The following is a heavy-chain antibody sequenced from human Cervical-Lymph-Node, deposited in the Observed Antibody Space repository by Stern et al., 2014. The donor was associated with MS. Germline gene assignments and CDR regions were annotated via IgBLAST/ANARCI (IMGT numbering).Heavy chain of an antibody. CDR2: INPSGASK. CDR1: GYTFTSYY. V-gene: IGHV1-46*01. CDR3: AREVAGHRLGMMDV. D-gene: IGHD6-19*01. Sequence: QVQLVQSGAEVKKPGASVKVSCKASGYTFTSYYMHWVRQAPGQGLEWRGIINPSGASKSYAQKFQGRVTMTRDMSTSTVYMELSSLRSEDTAVYYCAREVAGHRLGMMDVWGQGTTVTVSS. J-gene: IGHJ6*02.